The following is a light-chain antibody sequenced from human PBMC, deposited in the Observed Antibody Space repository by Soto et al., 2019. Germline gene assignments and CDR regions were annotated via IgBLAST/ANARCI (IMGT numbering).Light chain of an antibody. V-gene: IGKV3-20*01. CDR1: QSISTTY. CDR2: GAS. CDR3: QVFGGSPLYT. J-gene: IGKJ2*01. Sequence: EIVLTQSPGTLSLSPGERATLPCRASQSISTTYLAWYQQKPGQAPRLLIYGASSRATGIPDRFSGSGSGTDFTLTVSRLEPEDVAVYYCQVFGGSPLYTFGQGTKLEIK.